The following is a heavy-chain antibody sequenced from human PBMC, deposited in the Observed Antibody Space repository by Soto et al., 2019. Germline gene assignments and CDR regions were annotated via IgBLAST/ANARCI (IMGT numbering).Heavy chain of an antibody. D-gene: IGHD2-2*01. V-gene: IGHV1-24*01. CDR1: GYTLTELS. Sequence: ASVKVSCKVSGYTLTELSMHWVRQAPGKGLEWMGGFDPEDGETIYAQKFQGRVTMTEDTSTDTAYMELSSLRSEDTAVYYCATLYCSSTSCYAFDIWGQGTMVTVSS. J-gene: IGHJ3*02. CDR2: FDPEDGET. CDR3: ATLYCSSTSCYAFDI.